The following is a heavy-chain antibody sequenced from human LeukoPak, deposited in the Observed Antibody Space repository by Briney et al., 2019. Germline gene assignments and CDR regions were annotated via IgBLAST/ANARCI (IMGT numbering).Heavy chain of an antibody. Sequence: GESLKISCKGSGYSFTSYWIGWVRQMPGKGLEWMGIIYPGDSDTRYSPSFQGQVTISAVKSISTAYLQWSSLKASDTAMYYCARVPSAVVVPFDYWGQGTLVTVSS. CDR3: ARVPSAVVVPFDY. CDR1: GYSFTSYW. D-gene: IGHD2-2*01. V-gene: IGHV5-51*01. CDR2: IYPGDSDT. J-gene: IGHJ4*02.